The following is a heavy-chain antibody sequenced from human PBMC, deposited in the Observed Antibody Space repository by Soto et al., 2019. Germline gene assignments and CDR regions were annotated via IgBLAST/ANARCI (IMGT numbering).Heavy chain of an antibody. CDR1: GFTFSSYA. Sequence: EVQLVESGGGLVQPGGSLRLSCSASGFTFSSYAMHWVRQAPGKGLEYVSAISSNGGSTYYADSVKGRFTISRDNSKNTLYLQRSSLRAEDTAVYYCVKDRGGFGEFTLRVWGQGTLVTVSS. J-gene: IGHJ4*02. D-gene: IGHD3-10*01. CDR3: VKDRGGFGEFTLRV. V-gene: IGHV3-64D*08. CDR2: ISSNGGST.